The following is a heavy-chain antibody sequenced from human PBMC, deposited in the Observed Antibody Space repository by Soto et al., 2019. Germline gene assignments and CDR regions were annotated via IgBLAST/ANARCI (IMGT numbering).Heavy chain of an antibody. CDR1: GFTFDDYA. J-gene: IGHJ4*02. CDR2: ISWNSGSI. Sequence: EVQLVESGGGLVQPGRSLRLSCAASGFTFDDYAMHWVRQAPGKGLVWVSGISWNSGSIGYADSVKGRFTISRDNAKNSLYLQMDSLRAEDTALYYCAKDIKAVAGTGVFDYWGQGTLVTVSS. D-gene: IGHD6-19*01. V-gene: IGHV3-9*01. CDR3: AKDIKAVAGTGVFDY.